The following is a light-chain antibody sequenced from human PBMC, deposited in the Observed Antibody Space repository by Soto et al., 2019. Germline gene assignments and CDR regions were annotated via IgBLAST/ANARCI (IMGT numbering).Light chain of an antibody. V-gene: IGKV1-39*01. Sequence: DIQMTQSPSSLSASVVDRVTITFRASQIISSYLNWYQQKPGKAPKLLIFAASSLQSGVPSRFRGTGSGTDFTLTISSLQPEDVATYFCQQSYSTPQVTFGGGTKVDIK. CDR3: QQSYSTPQVT. J-gene: IGKJ4*01. CDR1: QIISSY. CDR2: AAS.